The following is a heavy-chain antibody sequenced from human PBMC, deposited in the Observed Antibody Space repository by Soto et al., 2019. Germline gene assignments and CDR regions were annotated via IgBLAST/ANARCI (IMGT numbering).Heavy chain of an antibody. V-gene: IGHV1-2*02. D-gene: IGHD2-2*01. J-gene: IGHJ6*02. Sequence: PSVKVSCKASGYTFTSYYMHWVRQAPVQGLEWMGWINPNSGGTNYAQKFQGRVTMTRDTSISTAYMELSRLRSDDTAVYYCARDRYCSSTSCHMRSYYGMDVWGQGTTVTAP. CDR3: ARDRYCSSTSCHMRSYYGMDV. CDR2: INPNSGGT. CDR1: GYTFTSYY.